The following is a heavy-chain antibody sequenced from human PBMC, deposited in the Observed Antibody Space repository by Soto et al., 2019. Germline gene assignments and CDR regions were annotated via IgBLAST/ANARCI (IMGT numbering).Heavy chain of an antibody. CDR3: ARLDAHSTTVTVMSWFDP. Sequence: SETLSLTCTVSGGSISSSSYYWGWIRQPPGKGLEWIGSIYYSGSTYYNPSLKSRVTISVDTSKNQFSLKLSSVTAADTAVYYCARLDAHSTTVTVMSWFDPWGQGTLVTVSS. V-gene: IGHV4-39*01. CDR2: IYYSGST. D-gene: IGHD4-17*01. CDR1: GGSISSSSYY. J-gene: IGHJ5*02.